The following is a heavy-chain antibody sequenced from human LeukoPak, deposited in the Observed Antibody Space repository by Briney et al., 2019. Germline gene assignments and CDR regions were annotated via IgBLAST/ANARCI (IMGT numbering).Heavy chain of an antibody. CDR2: IRNKANSYTT. CDR3: TRLVGAND. Sequence: PGGSLRLSCAASGFTFSDHAMDWVRQAPGKGLEWVGRIRNKANSYTTEYAASVQGRFTVSRDDSMNSPYLQMNSMKTEDTAVYYCTRLVGANDWGQGTLVTVSS. D-gene: IGHD1-26*01. J-gene: IGHJ4*02. V-gene: IGHV3-72*01. CDR1: GFTFSDHA.